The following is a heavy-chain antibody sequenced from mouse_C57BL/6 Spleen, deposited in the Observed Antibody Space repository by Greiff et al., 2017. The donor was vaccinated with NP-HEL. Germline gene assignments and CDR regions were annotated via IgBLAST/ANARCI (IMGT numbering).Heavy chain of an antibody. D-gene: IGHD2-5*01. J-gene: IGHJ3*01. CDR3: ARTSYYSNSWFAY. CDR1: GYTFTSYD. V-gene: IGHV1-85*01. CDR2: IYPRDGST. Sequence: QVQLQQSGPELVKPGASVKLSCKASGYTFTSYDINWVKQRPGQGLEWIGWIYPRDGSTKYNEKFKGKATLTVDTSSSTADMELHSLTSEDSAVYFCARTSYYSNSWFAYWGKGTLVTVSA.